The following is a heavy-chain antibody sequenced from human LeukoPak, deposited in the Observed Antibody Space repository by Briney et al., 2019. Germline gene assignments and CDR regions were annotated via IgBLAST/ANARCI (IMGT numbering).Heavy chain of an antibody. Sequence: SETLSLTCTVSGGSISSGGYYWSWIRQHPGKGLEWTGYIYYSGSTYYNPSLKSRVTISVDTSKNQFSLKLSSVTAADTAVYYCASNSVRGVIQAFDIWGQGTMVTVSS. J-gene: IGHJ3*02. D-gene: IGHD3-10*01. CDR1: GGSISSGGYY. CDR2: IYYSGST. CDR3: ASNSVRGVIQAFDI. V-gene: IGHV4-31*03.